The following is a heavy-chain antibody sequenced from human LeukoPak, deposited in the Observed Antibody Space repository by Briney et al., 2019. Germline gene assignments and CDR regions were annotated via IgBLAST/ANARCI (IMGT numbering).Heavy chain of an antibody. Sequence: GGSLRLSCATSGFIFSHHGMNWVRQAPGKGLEWVSGIRADAVTTYYADSVKGRFIISRDNSKNTLYLQMNSLRAEDTAVYYCAKEYSGSFSPFPSYFDYWGRGTLVTVSS. D-gene: IGHD1-26*01. CDR2: IRADAVTT. V-gene: IGHV3-23*01. CDR3: AKEYSGSFSPFPSYFDY. J-gene: IGHJ4*02. CDR1: GFIFSHHG.